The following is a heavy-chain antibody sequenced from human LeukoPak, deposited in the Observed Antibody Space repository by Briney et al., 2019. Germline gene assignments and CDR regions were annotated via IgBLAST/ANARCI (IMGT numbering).Heavy chain of an antibody. D-gene: IGHD1-26*01. CDR2: ISYDGSNK. Sequence: GGSLRLSCAASGFTFSSYAMHWVRQAPGKGLEWVVVISYDGSNKYYADSVKGRFTISRDNSKNTLYLQMNSLRAEDTAVYYCARDRPSGSYYFYYYYMDVWGKGTTVTVSS. J-gene: IGHJ6*03. CDR1: GFTFSSYA. CDR3: ARDRPSGSYYFYYYYMDV. V-gene: IGHV3-30*04.